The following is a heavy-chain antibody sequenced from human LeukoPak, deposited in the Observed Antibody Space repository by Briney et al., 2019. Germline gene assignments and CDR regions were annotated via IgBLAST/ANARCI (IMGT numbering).Heavy chain of an antibody. CDR2: ISSSGSTI. D-gene: IGHD6-19*01. V-gene: IGHV3-48*03. CDR1: GFTFSSYE. Sequence: GGSLRLSCAASGFTFSSYEMNWVRQAPGKGLEWVSYISSSGSTIYYADSVKGRFTISRDNAKNSLYLQMNSLRAEDTAVYYCATQWLVLFYYFDYWGQGTLVTVSS. J-gene: IGHJ4*02. CDR3: ATQWLVLFYYFDY.